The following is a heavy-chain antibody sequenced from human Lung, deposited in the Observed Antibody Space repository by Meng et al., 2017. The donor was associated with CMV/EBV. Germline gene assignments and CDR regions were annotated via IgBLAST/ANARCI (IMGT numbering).Heavy chain of an antibody. Sequence: ASVKVSXKASGGTFSSYAFSWVRQAPGQGLEWMGWISAYNGNTNYAQKLQGRVTMTTDTSTSTAYMELRSLRSDDTAVYYCARNRYCSSTSCYFDYWGQGTLVTVSS. D-gene: IGHD2-2*01. V-gene: IGHV1-18*01. CDR1: GGTFSSYA. J-gene: IGHJ4*02. CDR3: ARNRYCSSTSCYFDY. CDR2: ISAYNGNT.